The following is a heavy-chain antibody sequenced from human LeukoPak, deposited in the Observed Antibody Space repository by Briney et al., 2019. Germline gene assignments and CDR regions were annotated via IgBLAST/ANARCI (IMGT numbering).Heavy chain of an antibody. CDR1: GGSISSSSYY. CDR3: AGLIRPGWFDP. Sequence: PSETLSLTCTVSGGSISSSSYYWDWIRQPPGKGLEWIGSSSYSGSTYYNPSLKSRVTISIDTSKNQFSLKLSSVTAADTAVYYCAGLIRPGWFDPWGQGTLVTVSS. CDR2: SSYSGST. V-gene: IGHV4-39*01. J-gene: IGHJ5*02. D-gene: IGHD1-14*01.